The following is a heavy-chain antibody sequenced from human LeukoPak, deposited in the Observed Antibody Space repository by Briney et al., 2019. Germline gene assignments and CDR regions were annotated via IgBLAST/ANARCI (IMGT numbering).Heavy chain of an antibody. J-gene: IGHJ4*02. CDR3: ARVGTRGVYFDY. V-gene: IGHV4-59*01. CDR2: VYDSGRS. D-gene: IGHD3-10*01. Sequence: SETLSLTCSVSGGSMSSYYWSWIRQPPEKGLEWIGYVYDSGRSDSNPSLKSRVTISIDMSKNQFSLKLSSVTAADTAVYHCARVGTRGVYFDYWGQGTLVTVSS. CDR1: GGSMSSYY.